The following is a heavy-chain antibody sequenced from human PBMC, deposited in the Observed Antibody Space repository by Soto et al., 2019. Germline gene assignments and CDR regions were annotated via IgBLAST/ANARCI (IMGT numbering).Heavy chain of an antibody. D-gene: IGHD3-10*02. V-gene: IGHV3-7*04. CDR3: ARGTVFPGLDY. CDR1: GFTFKNYW. Sequence: EVQLVESGGGLVQPGGSLRLSCMTSGFTFKNYWMNWVRQAPGRGLEWLANINQDGSEKYYAASVRGRFTISRDNAKSSLYLQVNDLKVEDTGIYSCARGTVFPGLDYWGQGALVTVSS. J-gene: IGHJ4*02. CDR2: INQDGSEK.